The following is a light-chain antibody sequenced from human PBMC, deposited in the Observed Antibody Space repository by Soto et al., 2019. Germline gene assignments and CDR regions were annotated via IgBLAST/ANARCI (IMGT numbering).Light chain of an antibody. V-gene: IGKV3D-15*01. CDR2: GVF. CDR1: QTVSSH. J-gene: IGKJ1*01. Sequence: EVVMTQSPVTLSVSLGQRATLSCRASQTVSSHIAWYQQKPGQAPRLLISGVFVRATGIPGRFSGSGSGTEFTLTISSLQSEDFAVYYCQQYNNWPRWTFGQGTKVDIK. CDR3: QQYNNWPRWT.